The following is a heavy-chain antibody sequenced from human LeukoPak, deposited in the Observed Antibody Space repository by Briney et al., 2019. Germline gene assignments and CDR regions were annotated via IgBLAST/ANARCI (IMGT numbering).Heavy chain of an antibody. J-gene: IGHJ4*02. CDR1: GGSISSSSYY. Sequence: PSETLSLTCTVSGGSISSSSYYRGWIRQPPGKGLEWIGSIYYSGSTYYNPSLKSRVTISVDTSKNQFSLKLSSVTAADTAVYYCARHGYETPGVVDYWGQGTLVTVSS. D-gene: IGHD5-12*01. CDR2: IYYSGST. CDR3: ARHGYETPGVVDY. V-gene: IGHV4-39*01.